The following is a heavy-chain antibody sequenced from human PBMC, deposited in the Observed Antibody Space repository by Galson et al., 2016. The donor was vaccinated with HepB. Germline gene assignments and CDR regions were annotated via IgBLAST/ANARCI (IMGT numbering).Heavy chain of an antibody. CDR2: IYPGDSDA. CDR3: ARHEPRGDTSPYRGY. CDR1: GYTFNTYW. D-gene: IGHD3-16*02. J-gene: IGHJ4*02. Sequence: QSGAEVKKPGGSLKISCHSSGYTFNTYWIAWVRQMPGKGLELMGIIYPGDSDARYSPSFQGQVTMSVDKSTSTAYLQWSSLKASDTAMYYCARHEPRGDTSPYRGYWGQGTLVTVSS. V-gene: IGHV5-51*01.